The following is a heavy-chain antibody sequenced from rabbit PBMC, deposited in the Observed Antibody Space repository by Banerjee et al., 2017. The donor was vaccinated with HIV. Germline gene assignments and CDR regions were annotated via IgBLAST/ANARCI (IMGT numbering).Heavy chain of an antibody. D-gene: IGHD4-1*01. CDR2: SDTGSGGST. J-gene: IGHJ4*01. Sequence: QSLEESGGDLVKPGASLTLTCTASGFSFSKNYYMCWVRQAPGKGLEWIACSDTGSGGSTYYASWAKGRFTISKTSSTTVTLHMTSLTAADTATYFCARESYYGRAFNLWGPGTLVTVS. CDR3: ARESYYGRAFNL. CDR1: GFSFSKNYY. V-gene: IGHV1S40*01.